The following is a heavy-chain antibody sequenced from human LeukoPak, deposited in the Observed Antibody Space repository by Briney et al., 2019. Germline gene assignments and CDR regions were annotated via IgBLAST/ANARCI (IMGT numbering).Heavy chain of an antibody. Sequence: SETLSLTCTVSGGSISSGSYYWSWIRQPAGTGLEWIGRIYTSGSTNYNPSLKSRVTISVDTSKNQFSLKLSSVTAADTAVYYCARESYCGGDCYFEDWGQGTLVTVSS. D-gene: IGHD2-21*02. V-gene: IGHV4-61*02. CDR2: IYTSGST. CDR3: ARESYCGGDCYFED. CDR1: GGSISSGSYY. J-gene: IGHJ4*02.